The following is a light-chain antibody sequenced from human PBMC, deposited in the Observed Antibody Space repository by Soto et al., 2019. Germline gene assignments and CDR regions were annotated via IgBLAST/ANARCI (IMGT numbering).Light chain of an antibody. CDR1: SRDVGGYNV. J-gene: IGLJ1*01. Sequence: QSVLTQPASVSGSPGQSITISCTGTSRDVGGYNVFSWYQQHPDKAPKLMIYEVTNRPSGVSNRFSGSQSGNTASLTISGLQAEDEADYYCSSFTSSHPYVFGTGTKLTVL. V-gene: IGLV2-14*01. CDR3: SSFTSSHPYV. CDR2: EVT.